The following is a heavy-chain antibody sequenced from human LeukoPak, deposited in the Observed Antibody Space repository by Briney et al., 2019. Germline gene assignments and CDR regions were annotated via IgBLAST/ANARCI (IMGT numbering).Heavy chain of an antibody. CDR3: ARGIATGIDFFDP. D-gene: IGHD6-13*01. Sequence: GGSLRLSCAASGFTFSNYWLTWVRQAPGKGLEWVANIKHDGSDQYYLDSVKGRFTISRDNAKNSLHLQMNSLRAEDTAVYYCARGIATGIDFFDPWGQGTLVTVSS. CDR1: GFTFSNYW. CDR2: IKHDGSDQ. J-gene: IGHJ5*02. V-gene: IGHV3-7*01.